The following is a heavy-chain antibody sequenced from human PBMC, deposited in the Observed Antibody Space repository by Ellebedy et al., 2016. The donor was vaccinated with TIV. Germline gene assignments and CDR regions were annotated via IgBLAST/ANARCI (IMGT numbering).Heavy chain of an antibody. CDR3: ARVAITSAVGAGHLEQ. V-gene: IGHV4-59*11. D-gene: IGHD1-14*01. Sequence: MPSETLSLTCTVSGGXXTNHXWTWIXQPPGNXLEWIASISYTGTTNYNPSLKSGVIISVDTSKNQISLTLMTSVSAADTAVYYCARVAITSAVGAGHLEQWGRGTLLTVSS. J-gene: IGHJ2*01. CDR2: ISYTGTT. CDR1: GGXXTNHX.